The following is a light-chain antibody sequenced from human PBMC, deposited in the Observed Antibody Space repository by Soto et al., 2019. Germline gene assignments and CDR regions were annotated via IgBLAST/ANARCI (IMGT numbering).Light chain of an antibody. Sequence: IVLTQSPGTLSLSPGERATLSCRPSQSVSSSYLAWYQQKLGQAPRLLIYGASSRATGIPDRFSGSGSGTDFTLTISSLQSEDFAVYYCQQFNNWPWTFGQGTKVDTK. CDR1: QSVSSSY. CDR2: GAS. J-gene: IGKJ1*01. CDR3: QQFNNWPWT. V-gene: IGKV3-20*01.